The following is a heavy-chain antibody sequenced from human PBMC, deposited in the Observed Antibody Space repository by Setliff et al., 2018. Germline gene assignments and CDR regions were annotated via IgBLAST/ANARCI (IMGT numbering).Heavy chain of an antibody. CDR1: GLNFGSTS. J-gene: IGHJ4*02. CDR2: IWHDGTNK. V-gene: IGHV3-30*09. D-gene: IGHD6-19*01. Sequence: LRLSCAASGLNFGSTSMHWVRQAPGKGLEWVAIIWHDGTNKYYADSVKGRFDISRDSSKNTVYLQMNSLTAEDTAMYYCAKPRPGWPAGFDSWGQGTLVTVSS. CDR3: AKPRPGWPAGFDS.